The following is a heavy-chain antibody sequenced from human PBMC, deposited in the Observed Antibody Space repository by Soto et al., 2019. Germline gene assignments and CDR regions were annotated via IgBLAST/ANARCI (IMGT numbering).Heavy chain of an antibody. Sequence: SETLSLTCSFSGDSVTSHYLTWIRQSPEKRLEWIGYMHYTGFSHYNPSLKSRLTISRDNSKNTLYLQMNSLRAEDTAVYYCAREGFYDSSGYLDYWGQGTLVTVSS. V-gene: IGHV4-59*02. J-gene: IGHJ4*02. CDR2: MHYTGFS. CDR1: GDSVTSHY. D-gene: IGHD3-22*01. CDR3: AREGFYDSSGYLDY.